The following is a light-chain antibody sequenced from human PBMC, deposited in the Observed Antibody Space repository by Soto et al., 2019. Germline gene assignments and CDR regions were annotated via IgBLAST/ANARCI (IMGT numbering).Light chain of an antibody. CDR2: GAS. V-gene: IGKV3-15*01. CDR1: QSVSSN. J-gene: IGKJ2*01. CDR3: QQYNNWPQT. Sequence: EIVMTQSPSTLSVSPGDRATLSCRASQSVSSNLAWYQQKPGQAPRLLIYGASTRATGIPSRFSGSGSGTEFTLTISSLQSEDVAVYYCQQYNNWPQTFGQGTKLEIK.